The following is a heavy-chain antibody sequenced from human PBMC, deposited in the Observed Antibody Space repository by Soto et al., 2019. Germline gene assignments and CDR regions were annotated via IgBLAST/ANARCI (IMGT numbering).Heavy chain of an antibody. J-gene: IGHJ4*02. CDR1: GFTFSNFG. Sequence: GGSLRLSCAASGFTFSNFGMHWVRQAPGKGLEWVAVISYDGSKKYYADSVKGRFTISRDNSKNTLYLQMNSLRAEDTAVYYCAKDGLLNYYDSSGSQRGQGTLVTVSS. D-gene: IGHD3-22*01. CDR2: ISYDGSKK. CDR3: AKDGLLNYYDSSGSQ. V-gene: IGHV3-30*18.